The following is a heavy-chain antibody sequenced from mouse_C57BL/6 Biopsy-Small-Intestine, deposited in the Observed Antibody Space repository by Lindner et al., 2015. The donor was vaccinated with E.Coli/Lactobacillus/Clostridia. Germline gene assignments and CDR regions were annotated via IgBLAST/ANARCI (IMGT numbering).Heavy chain of an antibody. V-gene: IGHV9-3*02. CDR1: GYTFTNYA. Sequence: VKVSCKASGYTFTNYAMNWVRQAPGQGLEWMGWINTNTGNPTYVQGFTGRFVFSLDTSVSTAYLQISSLKAEDTAVYYCAREYSGYDYVYWGQGTLVTVSS. CDR3: AREYSGYDYVY. CDR2: INTNTGNP. D-gene: IGHD1-1*01. J-gene: IGHJ4*01.